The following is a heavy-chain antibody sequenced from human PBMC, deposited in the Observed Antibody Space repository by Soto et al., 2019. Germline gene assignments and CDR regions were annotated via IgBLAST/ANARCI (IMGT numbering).Heavy chain of an antibody. CDR3: VKDRAQQLILGLGLDP. CDR1: GFTFSDYV. D-gene: IGHD6-13*01. Sequence: EVQLLQSGGHLVRPGGSLRLSCVASGFTFSDYVMTWVRQAPEKGLVWVSTISVGGGSAYYADSVKGRFAISRDNSKNTLYLQLNSLRAEDTAVYYCVKDRAQQLILGLGLDPWGQGTLVTVSS. V-gene: IGHV3-23*01. J-gene: IGHJ5*02. CDR2: ISVGGGSA.